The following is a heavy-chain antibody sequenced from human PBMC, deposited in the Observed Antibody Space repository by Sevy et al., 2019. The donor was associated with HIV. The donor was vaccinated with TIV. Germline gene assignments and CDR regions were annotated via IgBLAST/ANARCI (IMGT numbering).Heavy chain of an antibody. CDR1: GFTFNIYP. CDR3: AREGCTKPHDY. D-gene: IGHD2-8*01. Sequence: GGSLRVSCAASGFTFNIYPMSWVRQTPGKGLEWVATLSFGCGKINHADSVKGRFTMSRDDSKNAVYLQMNNLRVEDTAIYYCAREGCTKPHDYWGQGTLVTVSS. CDR2: LSFGCGKI. J-gene: IGHJ4*02. V-gene: IGHV3-23*01.